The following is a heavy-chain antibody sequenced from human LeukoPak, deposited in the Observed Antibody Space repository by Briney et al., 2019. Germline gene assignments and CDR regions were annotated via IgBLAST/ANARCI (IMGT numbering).Heavy chain of an antibody. CDR2: ITRSGTTI. D-gene: IGHD3-22*01. CDR1: GFTFSTHE. J-gene: IGHJ3*01. V-gene: IGHV3-48*03. Sequence: GGSLRLSCAASGFTFSTHEMNWVRQAPGKGLEWVSYITRSGTTIYYADSVKGRFTISRDNAKNSLYLQMNSLRDEDTAVYYCARGGNIGYDYNAFHLWGQGAMVTVSS. CDR3: ARGGNIGYDYNAFHL.